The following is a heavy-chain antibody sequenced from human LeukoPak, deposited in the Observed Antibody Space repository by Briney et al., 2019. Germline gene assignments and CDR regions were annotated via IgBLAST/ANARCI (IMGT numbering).Heavy chain of an antibody. CDR3: ARDPGNTSCWYIYFAF. CDR1: GYSFTHYA. J-gene: IGHJ4*02. D-gene: IGHD6-19*01. V-gene: IGHV1-18*01. CDR2: ISTYNGDT. Sequence: ASVKVSCKTSGYSFTHYAISWVRQAPGQGLEWMGWISTYNGDTKYAQKLQGRFTMTSDTSTRTAYIELRSLASGDTAVYYCARDPGNTSCWYIYFAFWGQGTMVTVSS.